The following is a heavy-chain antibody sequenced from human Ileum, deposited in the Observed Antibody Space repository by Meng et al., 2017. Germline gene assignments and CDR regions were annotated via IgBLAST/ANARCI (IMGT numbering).Heavy chain of an antibody. CDR2: INPYSGDT. D-gene: IGHD6-13*01. Sequence: QGQLVQSWAGVKKPGASVKVYCNSSGYTFTGYYLFWVRQAPGQGLEWMGWINPYSGDTKYAQKYQGRVTITRHTSTSTAYMELSGLRSDDTAVYYCARELQQQLSGRWFDPWGQGTLVTVSS. CDR3: ARELQQQLSGRWFDP. CDR1: GYTFTGYY. J-gene: IGHJ5*02. V-gene: IGHV1-2*02.